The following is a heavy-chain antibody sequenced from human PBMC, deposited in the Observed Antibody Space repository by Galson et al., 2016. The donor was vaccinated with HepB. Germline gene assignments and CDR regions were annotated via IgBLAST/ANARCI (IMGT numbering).Heavy chain of an antibody. CDR3: ARGKWEPGDRSGSQLFPDIFDV. J-gene: IGHJ3*01. V-gene: IGHV3-33*01. CDR2: IWYDGSHK. D-gene: IGHD3-22*01. CDR1: GFIFSNSG. Sequence: SLRLSCAASGFIFSNSGMHWVRRAPGKGLEWVAVIWYDGSHKYTSDSVKGRFTISRDNSNNSVFLQMSSLTAEDTAMYYCARGKWEPGDRSGSQLFPDIFDVWGQGTMVTVSS.